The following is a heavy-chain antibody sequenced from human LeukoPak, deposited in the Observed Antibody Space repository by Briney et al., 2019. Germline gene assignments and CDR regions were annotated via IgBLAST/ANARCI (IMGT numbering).Heavy chain of an antibody. CDR3: AKTRWLLPDY. CDR1: GFTFSSYG. CDR2: IRYDGSNK. V-gene: IGHV3-30*02. D-gene: IGHD3-22*01. Sequence: GGSLRLSCAASGFTFSSYGMHWVRQAPGKGLEWVAFIRYDGSNKYYADFVKGRFTISRDNSKNTLYLQMNSLRAEDTAVYYCAKTRWLLPDYWGQGTLVTVSS. J-gene: IGHJ4*02.